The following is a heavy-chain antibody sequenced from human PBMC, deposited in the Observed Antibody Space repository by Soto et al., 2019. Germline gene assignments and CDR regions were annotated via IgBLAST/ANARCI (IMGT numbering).Heavy chain of an antibody. D-gene: IGHD2-8*01. CDR2: ISTNGDRT. V-gene: IGHV3-64*01. CDR1: GFTFGSYP. Sequence: EVQLVESGGGLVQPGGSLRLSCAASGFTFGSYPMHWVRQAPGKGLEYVSAISTNGDRTFYANSVKGRFTISRDNSKNTLYLQMGSLRAEDMGVYYCSREGMARPRWVFDYWGQGTLVTASS. CDR3: SREGMARPRWVFDY. J-gene: IGHJ4*02.